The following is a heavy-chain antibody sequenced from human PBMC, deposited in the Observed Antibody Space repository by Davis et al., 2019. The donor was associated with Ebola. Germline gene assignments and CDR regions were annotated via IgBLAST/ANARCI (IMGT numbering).Heavy chain of an antibody. V-gene: IGHV3-48*02. Sequence: GESLKISCADSVITFSSYAMNWVRQAPGKGLECVSYISSSSSTIYYADSVKGRFTISRDNAKNSLYLQMNSLRDEDTAVYYCARGGYDWGQGTLVTVSS. CDR1: VITFSSYA. CDR3: ARGGYD. J-gene: IGHJ4*02. D-gene: IGHD2-2*01. CDR2: ISSSSSTI.